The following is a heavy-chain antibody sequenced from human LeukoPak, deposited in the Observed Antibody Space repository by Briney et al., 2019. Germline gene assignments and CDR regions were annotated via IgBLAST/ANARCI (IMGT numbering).Heavy chain of an antibody. J-gene: IGHJ4*02. V-gene: IGHV3-7*01. CDR1: GFTFSDYW. CDR3: TRELWPGDY. D-gene: IGHD3-16*01. Sequence: GGSLRLSCEASGFTFSDYWMGWVRQAPGKGLEWVANIIKDGSDKYYVDSVKGRFTISRDNAKNSVYLQMSSLRVEDTAVYYCTRELWPGDYWGQGILVTVS. CDR2: IIKDGSDK.